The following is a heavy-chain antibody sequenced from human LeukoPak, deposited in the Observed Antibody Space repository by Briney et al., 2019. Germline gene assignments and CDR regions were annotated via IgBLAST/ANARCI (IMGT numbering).Heavy chain of an antibody. D-gene: IGHD4-23*01. V-gene: IGHV5-51*01. CDR3: ARLEDYGGMYYMDV. CDR2: IYPGDSDT. CDR1: GDSSTRYW. Sequence: GESLKISCEGPGDSSTRYWIGWVRQMPGKGLEWMGIIYPGDSDTRNSPSFQGQVTISADKSISTAYLQWSSLKASDTAMYYCARLEDYGGMYYMDVWGKGTTVTVS. J-gene: IGHJ6*03.